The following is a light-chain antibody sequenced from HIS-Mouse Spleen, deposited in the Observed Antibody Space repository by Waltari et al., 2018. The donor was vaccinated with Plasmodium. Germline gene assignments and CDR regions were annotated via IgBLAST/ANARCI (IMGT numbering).Light chain of an antibody. V-gene: IGLV3-1*01. CDR2: QDS. CDR3: QAWDSSTVV. CDR1: KLGDTY. Sequence: SYELTQPPSVSVSPGQTASIPCSGDKLGDTYACRYQQKPGQSPVLVIYQDSKRPSGIPERFSGSNSGNTATLTISGTQAMDEADYYCQAWDSSTVVFGGGTKLTVL. J-gene: IGLJ2*01.